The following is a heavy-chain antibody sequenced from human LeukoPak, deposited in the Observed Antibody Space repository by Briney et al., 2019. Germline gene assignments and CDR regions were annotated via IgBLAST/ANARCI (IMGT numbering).Heavy chain of an antibody. Sequence: ASVKVSCKASGYTFTDYFMNWMRQAPGQGLEWMGWINPNSGGTNYAQKFQGWVTMTRDTSISTAYMELSRLRSDDTAVYYCARTDRVAAFDIWGQGTMVTVSS. V-gene: IGHV1-2*04. CDR2: INPNSGGT. J-gene: IGHJ3*02. D-gene: IGHD2-15*01. CDR3: ARTDRVAAFDI. CDR1: GYTFTDYF.